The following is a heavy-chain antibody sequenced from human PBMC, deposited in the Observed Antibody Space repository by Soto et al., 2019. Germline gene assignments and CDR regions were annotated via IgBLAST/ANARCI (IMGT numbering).Heavy chain of an antibody. CDR1: GFTFSSYW. CDR3: ARVGVGHYEFDY. J-gene: IGHJ4*02. Sequence: SLRLSCAASGFTFSSYWMHWVRQAPGEGLVWVSRIKTDGSSTSYADSVKGRFTISRDNAKNTMYLQMNSLRAEDTAVYYCARVGVGHYEFDYWGQGTLVTVPS. CDR2: IKTDGSST. V-gene: IGHV3-74*01. D-gene: IGHD3-16*01.